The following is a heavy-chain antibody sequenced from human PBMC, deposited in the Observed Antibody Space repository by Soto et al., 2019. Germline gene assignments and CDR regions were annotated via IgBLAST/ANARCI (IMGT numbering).Heavy chain of an antibody. CDR3: ARYSSSWSNFYYYYYYMDV. V-gene: IGHV3-11*01. Sequence: QVQLVESGGGLVKPGGSLRLSCAASGFTFSDYYMSWIRQAPGKGLEWGSYISSSGSTIYYADSVKGRFTISRDNAKNSLYLQMNSLRAEDTAVYYCARYSSSWSNFYYYYYYMDVWGKGTTVTVSS. CDR2: ISSSGSTI. D-gene: IGHD6-13*01. J-gene: IGHJ6*03. CDR1: GFTFSDYY.